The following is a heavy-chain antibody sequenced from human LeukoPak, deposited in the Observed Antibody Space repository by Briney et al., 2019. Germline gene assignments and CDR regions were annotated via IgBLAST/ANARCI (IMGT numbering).Heavy chain of an antibody. D-gene: IGHD3-16*01. CDR3: TRELWPGDY. V-gene: IGHV3-7*01. Sequence: GGSLRLSCAASGFTFSSYGMHWVRQAPGKGLEWVADIKQDGSEKNYVDSVKGRFTISRDNAKSTLYLQMNSLRGEDTALYYCTRELWPGDYWGQGTLVTVSS. CDR2: IKQDGSEK. J-gene: IGHJ4*02. CDR1: GFTFSSYG.